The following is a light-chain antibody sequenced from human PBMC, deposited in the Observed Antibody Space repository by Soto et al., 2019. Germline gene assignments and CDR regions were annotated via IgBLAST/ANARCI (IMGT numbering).Light chain of an antibody. J-gene: IGKJ1*01. CDR1: QSVSSN. CDR3: QQYNNWPRT. Sequence: RVITQAQATLSVSPLERPSPYCRASQSVSSNLAWYQQKPGQAPRLLIYGASTRATGIPARFSGSGSGTEFTLTISSLQSEDFAVYYCQQYNNWPRTFGQGTKVDIK. CDR2: GAS. V-gene: IGKV3-15*01.